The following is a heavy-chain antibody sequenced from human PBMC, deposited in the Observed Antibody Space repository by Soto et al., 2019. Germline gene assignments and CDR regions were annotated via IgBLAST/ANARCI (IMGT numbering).Heavy chain of an antibody. CDR2: IYYSGST. D-gene: IGHD6-13*01. CDR1: GGSIGGYF. V-gene: IGHV4-59*08. CDR3: ARSMVGEAAGKGLWDY. J-gene: IGHJ4*02. Sequence: QVQLQESGPGLVKPSETLILTCTVSGGSIGGYFWSWIRQPPGKGLEWIGHIYYSGSTHYNPSLKSRVSISVDTSKNQFSLYMISVTAADTAVYYCARSMVGEAAGKGLWDYWGQGALVTVSS.